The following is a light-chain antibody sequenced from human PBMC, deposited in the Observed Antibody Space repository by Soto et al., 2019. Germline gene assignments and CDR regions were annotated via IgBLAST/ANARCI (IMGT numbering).Light chain of an antibody. CDR1: SSDVGSYNF. J-gene: IGLJ2*01. CDR2: EVS. V-gene: IGLV2-14*01. Sequence: QSALTQPASVSGSPGQSITISCTGTSSDVGSYNFVSWYQHYPGKAPKLVIYEVSNRPSGISNRFSGSKSGNTASLTISGLQAEDEADYYCCSYTSSSTVVFGSGTKLTVL. CDR3: CSYTSSSTVV.